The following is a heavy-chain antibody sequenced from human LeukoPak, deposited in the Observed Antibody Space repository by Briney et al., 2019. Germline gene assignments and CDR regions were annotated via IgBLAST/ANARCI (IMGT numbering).Heavy chain of an antibody. CDR1: GFTLSTYW. D-gene: IGHD2-21*01. Sequence: GGSLRLSCAASGFTLSTYWMTWVRKAPGKGLEWVANIKQDGSEKYYADSVKGRFTISRDNAKNSLYLQMNSLSAEDTAVYYCARLKGERSLFEYWGQGTLVTVSS. V-gene: IGHV3-7*02. CDR3: ARLKGERSLFEY. J-gene: IGHJ4*02. CDR2: IKQDGSEK.